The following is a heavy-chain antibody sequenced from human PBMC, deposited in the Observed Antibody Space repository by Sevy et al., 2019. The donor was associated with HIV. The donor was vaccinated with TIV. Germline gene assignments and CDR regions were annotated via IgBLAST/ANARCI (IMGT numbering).Heavy chain of an antibody. J-gene: IGHJ4*02. CDR2: VCHTGST. CDR3: AREPYCFDKSGYYWDY. CDR1: GVSVSSDTYY. D-gene: IGHD3-22*01. V-gene: IGHV4-61*01. Sequence: SETLSLTCAVSGVSVSSDTYYWSWIRQPPGKGLEWIGYVCHTGSTNYSPSFKRRVTISVDTSKNRFSLRLFSVAAADTAVYYCAREPYCFDKSGYYWDYWGQGALVTVSS.